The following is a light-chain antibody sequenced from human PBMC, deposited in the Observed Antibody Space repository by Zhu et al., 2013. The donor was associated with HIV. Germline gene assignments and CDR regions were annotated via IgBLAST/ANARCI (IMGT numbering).Light chain of an antibody. CDR1: QSILYSSNNKNY. V-gene: IGKV4-1*01. Sequence: DIVMTQSPDSLAVSLGERATINCKSSQSILYSSNNKNYLAWYQQKPGRPPKLLIYWASIREYGVPDRFSGSGSGTDFTLTISSLQAEDVAVYSCQQYFSRTITFGGGTKVEIK. CDR3: QQYFSRTIT. CDR2: WAS. J-gene: IGKJ4*01.